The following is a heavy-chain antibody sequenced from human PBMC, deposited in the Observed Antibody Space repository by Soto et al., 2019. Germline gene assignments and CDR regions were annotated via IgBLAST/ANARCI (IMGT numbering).Heavy chain of an antibody. CDR3: ARGGXCRTTSCPLGYHSGMDV. V-gene: IGHV4-34*01. CDR1: GGSFSAYH. J-gene: IGHJ6*02. CDR2: INHSGGT. D-gene: IGHD2-2*01. Sequence: SETLSLTCAVYGGSFSAYHWSWIRQPPGKGLEWIGEINHSGGTNYNPSLKSRATISLDTSKNQLSLRLSSVTAADTAVYFCARGGXCRTTSCPLGYHSGMDVWGQGTTVTVSS.